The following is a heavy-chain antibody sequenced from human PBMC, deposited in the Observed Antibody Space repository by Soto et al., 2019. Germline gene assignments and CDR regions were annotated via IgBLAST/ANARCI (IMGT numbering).Heavy chain of an antibody. D-gene: IGHD3-3*01. CDR1: GFSLSTYA. CDR2: MTGSGNDI. J-gene: IGHJ6*02. V-gene: IGHV3-23*01. CDR3: ARDVGWSGYYGLYYGMDV. Sequence: PGGSLRLSCAASGFSLSTYAMMWVRQAPGKGQEWVAGMTGSGNDIRYADPVKGRFTISKDNSKNTLYLQMNSLRSEDTAVYYCARDVGWSGYYGLYYGMDVWGQGTTVTVSS.